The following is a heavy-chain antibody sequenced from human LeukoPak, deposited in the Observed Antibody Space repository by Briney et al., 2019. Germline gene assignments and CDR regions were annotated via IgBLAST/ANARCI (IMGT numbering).Heavy chain of an antibody. V-gene: IGHV1-18*01. D-gene: IGHD3-10*01. CDR1: GYTFTSYG. Sequence: ASVKVSCKASGYTFTSYGISWVRQAPGQGLEWMGWISAYNGNTNYAQKLQGRVTMTTDTSTSTAYMELRSLRSDDTAVYYCARDFAILWFGDQTYYFDYWGQGTLVTVSS. CDR3: ARDFAILWFGDQTYYFDY. CDR2: ISAYNGNT. J-gene: IGHJ4*02.